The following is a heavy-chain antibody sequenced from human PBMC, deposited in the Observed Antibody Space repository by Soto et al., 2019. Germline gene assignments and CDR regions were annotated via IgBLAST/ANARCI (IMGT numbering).Heavy chain of an antibody. Sequence: PGESLKISCQASGYTFTKYWVGWVRQMPGKGLEWMGIIYPDDSDTRYSPSFQGHVTISADKSISTAYLQWSSLKASDSAMYYCAKQDRAAGEDYWGQGTPVTVSS. CDR1: GYTFTKYW. CDR3: AKQDRAAGEDY. J-gene: IGHJ4*02. V-gene: IGHV5-51*01. CDR2: IYPDDSDT. D-gene: IGHD6-13*01.